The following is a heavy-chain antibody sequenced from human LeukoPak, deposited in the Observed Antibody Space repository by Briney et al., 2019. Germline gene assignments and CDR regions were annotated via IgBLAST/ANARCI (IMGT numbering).Heavy chain of an antibody. CDR1: GYSISSGYY. D-gene: IGHD3-10*01. Sequence: SETLSLTCTVSGYSISSGYYWGWIRQPPGKGLEWIGSIYHSGSTYYNPSLKSRVTISVDTSKNQFSLKLSSVTAADTAVYYCARFYYYGSGSYYTGSYYFDYWGQGTLVTVSS. V-gene: IGHV4-38-2*02. CDR3: ARFYYYGSGSYYTGSYYFDY. CDR2: IYHSGST. J-gene: IGHJ4*02.